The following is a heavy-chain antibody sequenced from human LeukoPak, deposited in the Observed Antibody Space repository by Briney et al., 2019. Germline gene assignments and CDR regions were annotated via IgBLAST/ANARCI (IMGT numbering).Heavy chain of an antibody. D-gene: IGHD3-16*01. CDR2: INSDGSST. CDR3: ARSNYDYVWGSPNPVDY. V-gene: IGHV3-74*01. Sequence: PGGSLRLSCAASGFTFSSYSMNWVRQAPGKGLVWVSRINSDGSSTSYADSVKGRFTISRDNAKNTLYLQMNSLRAEDTAVYYCARSNYDYVWGSPNPVDYWGQGTLVTVSS. CDR1: GFTFSSYS. J-gene: IGHJ4*02.